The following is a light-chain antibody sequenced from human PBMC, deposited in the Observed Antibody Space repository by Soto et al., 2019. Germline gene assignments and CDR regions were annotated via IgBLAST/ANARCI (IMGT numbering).Light chain of an antibody. CDR3: QQYGSSVFN. Sequence: EIVFTQAPGTLSLSPGERATLSCRASQSVSSSFLAWYQQKPGQAPRLLIYAASRRATGIPDRFSGSGSGTDFTLTISRLEPEDFAVYYCQQYGSSVFNLGPGTKVDIK. CDR2: AAS. V-gene: IGKV3-20*01. J-gene: IGKJ3*01. CDR1: QSVSSSF.